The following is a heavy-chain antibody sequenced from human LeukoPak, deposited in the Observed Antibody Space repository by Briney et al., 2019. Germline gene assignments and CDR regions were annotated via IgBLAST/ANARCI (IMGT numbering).Heavy chain of an antibody. CDR3: AKSRGTTGDWYFDY. V-gene: IGHV3-23*01. CDR1: GFTFSSYA. CDR2: ISGSGGAT. Sequence: GSLRLSCAASGFTFSSYAMTRVRQAPGKGLEWVSAISGSGGATYYADSVKGRFTISRDNSKNTLYLQMNSLRAEDTAVYYCAKSRGTTGDWYFDYWGQGTLVTVSS. J-gene: IGHJ4*02. D-gene: IGHD2-21*01.